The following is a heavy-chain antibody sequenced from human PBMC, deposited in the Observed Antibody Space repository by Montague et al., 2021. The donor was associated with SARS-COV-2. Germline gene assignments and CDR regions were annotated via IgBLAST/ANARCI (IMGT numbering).Heavy chain of an antibody. J-gene: IGHJ4*02. V-gene: IGHV4-39*01. CDR3: ATRTRYPQNDFGF. CDR2: IYDGGST. Sequence: SETLSLTCTVSGDSIRNGEYSWGWVRQPPGNGLEWIGNIYDGGSTFYNPSLKSRVTIFVDTSKNQFSLKLSSVTAADTAVYYCATRTRYPQNDFGFWGQGTLVAVAS. D-gene: IGHD1-14*01. CDR1: GDSIRNGEYS.